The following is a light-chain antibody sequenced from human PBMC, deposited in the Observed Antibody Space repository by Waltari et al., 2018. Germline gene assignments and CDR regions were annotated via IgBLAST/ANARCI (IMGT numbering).Light chain of an antibody. J-gene: IGKJ2*01. V-gene: IGKV3-20*01. CDR2: DAS. CDR1: QSVSRSY. CDR3: QQYDSSRPTYT. Sequence: EIVLTQSPGPLSLSPGERATLSCRASQSVSRSYLAWYQQKPGQAPRLLIYDASSRATGIPDRFSGSGSGTDFSLTISRLEPEDFAVYYCQQYDSSRPTYTFGQGTKLEIK.